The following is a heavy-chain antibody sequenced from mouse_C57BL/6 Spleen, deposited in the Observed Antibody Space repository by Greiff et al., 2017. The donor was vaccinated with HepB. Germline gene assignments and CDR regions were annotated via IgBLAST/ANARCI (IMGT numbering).Heavy chain of an antibody. CDR3: ARPDGYYFDY. CDR2: ISSGGSYT. D-gene: IGHD2-3*01. Sequence: DVMLVESGGDLVKPGGSLKLSCAASGFTFSSYGMSWVRQTPDKRLEWVATISSGGSYTYYPDSVKGRFTISRDNAKNTLYLQMSSLKSEDTAMYYCARPDGYYFDYWGQGTTLTVSS. J-gene: IGHJ2*01. V-gene: IGHV5-6*02. CDR1: GFTFSSYG.